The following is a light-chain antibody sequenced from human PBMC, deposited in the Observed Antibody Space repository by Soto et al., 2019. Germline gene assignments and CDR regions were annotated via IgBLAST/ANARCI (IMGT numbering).Light chain of an antibody. CDR1: SSDVGAYNY. J-gene: IGLJ2*01. V-gene: IGLV2-11*01. CDR2: DVS. CDR3: CSYAGSYNVV. Sequence: QSVLTQPRSVSGSPGQSVTISCTGTSSDVGAYNYVSWYQQHPGKAPKLMIYDVSKRPSGVPDRFSGSKSGNTASLTISGRQAEDEADYYCCSYAGSYNVVFGGGTKLTVL.